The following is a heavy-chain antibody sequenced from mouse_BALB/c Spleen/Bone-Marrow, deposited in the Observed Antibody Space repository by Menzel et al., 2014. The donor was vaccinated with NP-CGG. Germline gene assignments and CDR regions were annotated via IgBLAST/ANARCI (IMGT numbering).Heavy chain of an antibody. D-gene: IGHD1-1*01. CDR1: GYTFTSYY. CDR3: ARSFYGRSMDY. J-gene: IGHJ4*01. V-gene: IGHV1S56*01. CDR2: IYPGNVNT. Sequence: QVQLQQSGPELVKPGASVRISCKASGYTFTSYYIHWLKQRPGQGLEWIGWIYPGNVNTKYNEKFEGKATLTADKSSGTAYMQLSSLTSEDSAVYFCARSFYGRSMDYWGQGTSVTVSS.